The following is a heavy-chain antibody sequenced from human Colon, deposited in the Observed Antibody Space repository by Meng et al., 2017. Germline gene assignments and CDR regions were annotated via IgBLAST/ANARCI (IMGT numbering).Heavy chain of an antibody. D-gene: IGHD1-26*01. Sequence: LVGPGGGSVTPGGSLRLFCAASGLTFSDHLMDWVRQAPGKGLEWVGRSRSKASGYTTEYAASVRGRFTVSRHDSENSLFLQMNSLKAEDTAVYYCAGGRPGSAPFDYWGRGTLVTVSS. CDR2: SRSKASGYTT. CDR3: AGGRPGSAPFDY. CDR1: GLTFSDHL. J-gene: IGHJ4*02. V-gene: IGHV3-72*01.